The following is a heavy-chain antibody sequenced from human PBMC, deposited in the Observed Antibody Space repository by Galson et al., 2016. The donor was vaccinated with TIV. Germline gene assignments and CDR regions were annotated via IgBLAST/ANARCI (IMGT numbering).Heavy chain of an antibody. D-gene: IGHD3-3*01. V-gene: IGHV6-1*01. J-gene: IGHJ4*02. CDR2: TYYRSTWYN. Sequence: CAISGDSVSSTSAAWNWIRQSPSRGLEWLGRTYYRSTWYNDYAASLKRRITTNPDTSKNQFSLQLTSVTPEDAAVYYCASGAPSVFGVIMTLDYWGQGTLVTVSS. CDR1: GDSVSSTSAA. CDR3: ASGAPSVFGVIMTLDY.